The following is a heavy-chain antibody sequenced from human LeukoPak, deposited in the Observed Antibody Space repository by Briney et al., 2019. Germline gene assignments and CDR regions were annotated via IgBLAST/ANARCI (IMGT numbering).Heavy chain of an antibody. CDR3: ARDTSSGSHDWYFDL. V-gene: IGHV4-59*01. CDR2: IYYSGST. D-gene: IGHD3-10*01. J-gene: IGHJ2*01. CDR1: GGSTSSYY. Sequence: SETLSLTCTVSGGSTSSYYWSWIRQPPGKGLEWIGYIYYSGSTNYNPSLKSRVTISVDTSKNQFSLKLSSVTAADTAVYYCARDTSSGSHDWYFDLWGRGTLVTVSS.